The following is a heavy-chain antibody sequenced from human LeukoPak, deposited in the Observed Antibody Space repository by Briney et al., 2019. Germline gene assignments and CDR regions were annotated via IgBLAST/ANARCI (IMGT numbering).Heavy chain of an antibody. D-gene: IGHD5-18*01. V-gene: IGHV3-66*01. Sequence: PGGSLRLSCAASGFTFRSNYMSWVRQPPGKGLEWVSVIYSGGSTYYADSVKGTFTISRDNSKNTLYLQTNSLRAEDTAVYYCASKGSSSRDYWGQGTLVTVSS. CDR3: ASKGSSSRDY. CDR2: IYSGGST. J-gene: IGHJ4*02. CDR1: GFTFRSNY.